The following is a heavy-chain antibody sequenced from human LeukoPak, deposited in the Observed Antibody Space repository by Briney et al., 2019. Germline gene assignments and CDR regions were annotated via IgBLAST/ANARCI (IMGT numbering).Heavy chain of an antibody. D-gene: IGHD1-7*01. J-gene: IGHJ3*02. Sequence: PGGSLRLSCAASGFTFSSYSMNWVRQAPGKGLEWVSYISSSGSTLYYADSVKGRFTISRDNAKNSLYLQMNSLRAEDTAVYYCARGRADNWNYGEAFDIWGQGTMVTVSS. CDR1: GFTFSSYS. V-gene: IGHV3-48*04. CDR3: ARGRADNWNYGEAFDI. CDR2: ISSSGSTL.